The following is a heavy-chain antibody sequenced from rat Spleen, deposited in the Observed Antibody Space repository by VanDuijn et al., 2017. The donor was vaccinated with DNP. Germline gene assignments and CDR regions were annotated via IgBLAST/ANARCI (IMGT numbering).Heavy chain of an antibody. V-gene: IGHV10-4*01. D-gene: IGHD1-3*01. CDR2: ISIKTHNFAA. CDR1: GFDFNTYA. CDR3: TATGLTLFYY. Sequence: EVQVVESGGGLVQPKGALKLSCAASGFDFNTYAMSWVRQAPGRGLDWVASISIKTHNFAALYADSVKERLTISRDDSQSMVYLQMNNLKTEETAFYYCTATGLTLFYYLGQGVMVTVSS. J-gene: IGHJ2*01.